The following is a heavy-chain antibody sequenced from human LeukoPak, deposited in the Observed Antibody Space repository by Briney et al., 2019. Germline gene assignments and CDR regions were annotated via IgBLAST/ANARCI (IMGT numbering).Heavy chain of an antibody. J-gene: IGHJ4*02. CDR3: AKDMGPSATHRDGYNSLDY. Sequence: GGSPRLSCAASGFTFDDYAMHWVRQAPGKGLEWVSGISWNSGSIGYADSVKGRFTISRDNAKNSLYLQMNSLRAEDTALYYCAKDMGPSATHRDGYNSLDYWGQGTLVTVSS. D-gene: IGHD5-24*01. CDR1: GFTFDDYA. CDR2: ISWNSGSI. V-gene: IGHV3-9*01.